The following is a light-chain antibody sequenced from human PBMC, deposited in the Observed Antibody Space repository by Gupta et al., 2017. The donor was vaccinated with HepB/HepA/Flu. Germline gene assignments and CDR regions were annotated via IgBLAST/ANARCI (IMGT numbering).Light chain of an antibody. V-gene: IGLV1-44*01. J-gene: IGLJ1*01. CDR3: AAWEDSLNGHV. Sequence: QSVLTQPPSASGPPGQRVTISCSGSTSNIGSNTVNWYQQLPRTAPKLLIYSNNQRPSGVPDRFSGSKSGTSASLAISGLQSEDEADYYCAAWEDSLNGHVFGTGTKVTVL. CDR2: SNN. CDR1: TSNIGSNT.